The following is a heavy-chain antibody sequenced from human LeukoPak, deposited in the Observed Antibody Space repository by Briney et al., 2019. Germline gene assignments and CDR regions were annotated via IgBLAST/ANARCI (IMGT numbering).Heavy chain of an antibody. CDR2: IYDTGNT. Sequence: PSETLSLICTVSGDSMSSSRVYYWGWIRQAPGKGLEWIGSIYDTGNTHYSPTLQSRVSIYLAKSQNQFSLQLTSVTAADTAVYYCARLRGYSYVADPWGRGTLVTVSS. D-gene: IGHD5-18*01. J-gene: IGHJ5*02. V-gene: IGHV4-39*01. CDR1: GDSMSSSRVYY. CDR3: ARLRGYSYVADP.